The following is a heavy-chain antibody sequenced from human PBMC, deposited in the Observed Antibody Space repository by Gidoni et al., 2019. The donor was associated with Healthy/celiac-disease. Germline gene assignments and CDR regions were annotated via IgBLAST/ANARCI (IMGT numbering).Heavy chain of an antibody. D-gene: IGHD3-22*01. CDR1: GGTFSSYT. Sequence: QVQLVQSGAEVKKPGSSVKVSCKASGGTFSSYTISCVRQAPGQGLEWMGRIIPILGIANYAQKFQGRVTITADKSTSTAYMELSSLRSEDTAVYYCARALYYYDSSGYPRIYYYYGMDVWGQGTTVTVSS. CDR2: IIPILGIA. V-gene: IGHV1-69*02. CDR3: ARALYYYDSSGYPRIYYYYGMDV. J-gene: IGHJ6*02.